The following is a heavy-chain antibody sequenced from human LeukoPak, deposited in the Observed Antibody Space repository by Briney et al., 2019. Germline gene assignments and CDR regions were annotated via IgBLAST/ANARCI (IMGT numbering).Heavy chain of an antibody. CDR2: INPSGGST. V-gene: IGHV1-46*01. D-gene: IGHD6-13*01. CDR3: ARPAIAAAGKGAFDI. J-gene: IGHJ3*02. CDR1: GYTFTSYY. Sequence: GASVKVSCKASGYTFTSYYMHWVRQAPGQGLEWMGIINPSGGSTSYAQKFQGRVTMTRDTSTSTVYMELSSLRSEDTAVYYCARPAIAAAGKGAFDIWGQGTMVTAS.